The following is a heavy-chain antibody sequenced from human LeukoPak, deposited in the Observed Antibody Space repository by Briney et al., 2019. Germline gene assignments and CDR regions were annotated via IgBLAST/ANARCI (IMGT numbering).Heavy chain of an antibody. CDR2: ISSSSSYI. CDR1: GFTFSSYS. J-gene: IGHJ3*02. CDR3: AREHYYDSSGYYYDAFDI. Sequence: GGSLRLSCAASGFTFSSYSMNWVRQAPGKGLEWVSSISSSSSYIYYADSVKGRFTISRDNAKNSLYLQMNSLRAEDTAVYYRAREHYYDSSGYYYDAFDIWGQGTMVTVSS. D-gene: IGHD3-22*01. V-gene: IGHV3-21*01.